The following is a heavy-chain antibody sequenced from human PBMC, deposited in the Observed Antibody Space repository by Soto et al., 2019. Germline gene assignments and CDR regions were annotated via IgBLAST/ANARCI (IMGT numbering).Heavy chain of an antibody. D-gene: IGHD3-10*01. CDR1: SGSISSSNW. CDR2: IYHSGST. Sequence: QVQLQESGPGLVKPSGTLSLTCAVSSGSISSSNWWSWVRQPPGKGLEWIGEIYHSGSTNYNPSLKSRVTISVDKSKNHFSLKLSSVTAADTAVYYCARRYYGSGSYSDYYYYMDVWGKGTTVTVSS. CDR3: ARRYYGSGSYSDYYYYMDV. V-gene: IGHV4-4*02. J-gene: IGHJ6*03.